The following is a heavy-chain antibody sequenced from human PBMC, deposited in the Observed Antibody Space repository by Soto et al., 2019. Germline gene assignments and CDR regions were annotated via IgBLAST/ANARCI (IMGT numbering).Heavy chain of an antibody. D-gene: IGHD6-19*01. CDR3: AIGPRMWLAGGGY. V-gene: IGHV4-34*01. J-gene: IGHJ4*02. CDR1: GGSFSGYY. Sequence: QVQLEQWGAGLLKPSETLSLTCAVYGGSFSGYYWSWIRQPPGKGLEWLGEINHSGITDYNPSLKSRVTISIDTSKNRFSLKLNSGTAADTAVYYCAIGPRMWLAGGGYWGQGTLVTVSS. CDR2: INHSGIT.